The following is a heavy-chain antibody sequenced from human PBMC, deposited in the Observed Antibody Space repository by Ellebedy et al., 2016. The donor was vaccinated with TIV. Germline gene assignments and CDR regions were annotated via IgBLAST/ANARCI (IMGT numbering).Heavy chain of an antibody. V-gene: IGHV5-51*01. CDR2: IFPGDSET. J-gene: IGHJ4*02. Sequence: GESLKISXKSSGYSLSSYWIDWVRQMPGKGLEWMGIIFPGDSETIYRPSFQGQVTFSVDKSISTVSLQWRSLKASDSAIYFCARRRGSGNSAPLDYWGQGTLVTVSS. CDR3: ARRRGSGNSAPLDY. D-gene: IGHD3-10*01. CDR1: GYSLSSYW.